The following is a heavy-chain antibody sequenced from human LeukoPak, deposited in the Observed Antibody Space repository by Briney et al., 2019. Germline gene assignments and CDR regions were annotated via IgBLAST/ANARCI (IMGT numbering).Heavy chain of an antibody. V-gene: IGHV3-30*02. Sequence: PGGSLRLSCTASGFTFSNSGMHWVRQAPGKGLEWVAFIQYDGSNKYYADSVKGRFTISRDNSKNSLYLQMNSLRTEDTALYYCAKDIPPNDYGDLTDYWGQGTLVTVSS. CDR2: IQYDGSNK. J-gene: IGHJ4*02. CDR1: GFTFSNSG. D-gene: IGHD4-17*01. CDR3: AKDIPPNDYGDLTDY.